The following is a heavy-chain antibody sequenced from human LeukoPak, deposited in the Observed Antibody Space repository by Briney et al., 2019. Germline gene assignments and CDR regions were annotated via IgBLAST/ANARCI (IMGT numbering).Heavy chain of an antibody. CDR3: AKDVGKWESLHFFDY. D-gene: IGHD1-26*01. V-gene: IGHV3-23*01. CDR2: ISGTGAST. CDR1: GFTFSTNA. J-gene: IGHJ4*02. Sequence: GGSLRLSCLTSGFTFSTNAMSWVRQAPGKGLEWISGISGTGASTYYADSVTGRFTISRDNSRNTLYLQMNSLRGDDTAVYYCAKDVGKWESLHFFDYWGQGTLVTVSS.